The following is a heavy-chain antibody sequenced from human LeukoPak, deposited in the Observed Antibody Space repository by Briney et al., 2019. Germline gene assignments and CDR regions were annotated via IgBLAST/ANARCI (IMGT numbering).Heavy chain of an antibody. J-gene: IGHJ4*02. CDR2: IIPIFGTA. CDR3: ARVVGYSYGFDY. Sequence: SVKVSCKASGGTFSSYAISWVRQAPGQGLEWMGGIIPIFGTANYAQKFQGRVTITADESTSTAYMELTSLRSEDTAVYSCARVVGYSYGFDYWGQGTLVTVSS. CDR1: GGTFSSYA. V-gene: IGHV1-69*13. D-gene: IGHD5-18*01.